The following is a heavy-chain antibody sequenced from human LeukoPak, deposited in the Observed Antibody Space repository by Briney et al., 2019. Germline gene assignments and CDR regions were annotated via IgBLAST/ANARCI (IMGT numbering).Heavy chain of an antibody. CDR3: ARVTLTSANFDY. CDR2: ITSSSSYI. J-gene: IGHJ4*02. CDR1: GFTFSSYS. V-gene: IGHV3-21*04. Sequence: GGSLRLSCAASGFTFSSYSMNWLRQAPGKGLEWVSSITSSSSYIYYADSVKGRFTISRDNAKNSLYLQMNSLRAEDTAMYYCARVTLTSANFDYWGQGTLVTVSS.